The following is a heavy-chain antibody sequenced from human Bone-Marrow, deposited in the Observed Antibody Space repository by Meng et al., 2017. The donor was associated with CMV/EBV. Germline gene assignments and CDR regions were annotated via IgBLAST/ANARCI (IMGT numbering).Heavy chain of an antibody. CDR3: TRSKPRSTSIYYYYGMDV. CDR1: GFTFSNAW. CDR2: IKSKTDGGTT. J-gene: IGHJ6*02. D-gene: IGHD2-2*01. V-gene: IGHV3-15*01. Sequence: GGSLRLSCAASGFTFSNAWMSWVRQAPGKGLEWVGRIKSKTDGGTTDYAAPVKGRFTISRDDSKNTLYLQMNSLKTEDTAVYYCTRSKPRSTSIYYYYGMDVWGQGTTVTASS.